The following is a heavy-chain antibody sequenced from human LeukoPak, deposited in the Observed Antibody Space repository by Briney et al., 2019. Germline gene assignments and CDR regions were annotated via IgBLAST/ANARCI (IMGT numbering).Heavy chain of an antibody. J-gene: IGHJ5*02. CDR3: AKDADVAAAGPWGNWFDP. CDR2: TRWNSGRI. D-gene: IGHD6-13*01. CDR1: GFTFADYA. Sequence: GRSLRLSCAASGFTFADYAMRWVRQAPGRGLEWVSGTRWNSGRIGYADSVKGRFTISRDNAKNSLYLQMNSLRAEDTALYYCAKDADVAAAGPWGNWFDPWGQGTLVTVSS. V-gene: IGHV3-9*01.